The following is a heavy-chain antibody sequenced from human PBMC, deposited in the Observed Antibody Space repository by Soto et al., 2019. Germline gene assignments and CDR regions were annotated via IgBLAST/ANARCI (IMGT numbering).Heavy chain of an antibody. CDR3: ARYSNNWFQTEGMDV. CDR1: VDSITTYY. V-gene: IGHV4-4*07. J-gene: IGHJ6*02. Sequence: SETLSLTCTVSVDSITTYYWSWIRQPAGKGLEWIGRIDTSGNTNYNPSLKSRVTMSVDTSKKQFSLKLTSVTAAGTAVYYCARYSNNWFQTEGMDVWGQGTTVTVSS. D-gene: IGHD6-13*01. CDR2: IDTSGNT.